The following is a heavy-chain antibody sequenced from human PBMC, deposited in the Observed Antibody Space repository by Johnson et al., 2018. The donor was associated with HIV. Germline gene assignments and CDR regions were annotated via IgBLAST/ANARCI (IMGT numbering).Heavy chain of an antibody. CDR1: GFTFSTYW. CDR2: INQDGSAK. Sequence: VQLVEYGGGLVQPGGSLRLSCAASGFTFSTYWMNWVRQAPGKGLEWLANINQDGSAKYSVDSLKGRFTISRDNVKNSLYLQMNSLRAEDTAVYYCARELEIAQGLDAFDIWGQGTMVTVSS. V-gene: IGHV3-7*01. CDR3: ARELEIAQGLDAFDI. D-gene: IGHD5-24*01. J-gene: IGHJ3*02.